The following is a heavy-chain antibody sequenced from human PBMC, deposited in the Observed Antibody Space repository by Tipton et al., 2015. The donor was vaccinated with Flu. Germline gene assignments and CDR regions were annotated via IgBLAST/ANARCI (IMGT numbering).Heavy chain of an antibody. CDR2: IYYSGTT. CDR3: GRDLWNDRRAYYYYGGDV. J-gene: IGHJ6*02. Sequence: TLSLTCTVSGGSISTTIYYWGWVRQPPGKGLEWMGSIYYSGTTYYNPSLKSRVTISIDASKNQFSLDMTSLTAADTAVYYCGRDLWNDRRAYYYYGGDVWGQGTAVTVPS. CDR1: GGSISTTIYY. V-gene: IGHV4-39*07. D-gene: IGHD1-1*01.